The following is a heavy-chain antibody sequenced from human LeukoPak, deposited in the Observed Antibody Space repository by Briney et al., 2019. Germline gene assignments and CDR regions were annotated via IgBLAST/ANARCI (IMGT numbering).Heavy chain of an antibody. CDR3: AGPAGYDSSGYYFYDY. Sequence: SETLSLTCAVYGGSFSGYYWSWIRQPPGKGLEWIGEINHSGSTNYNPSLKSRVNISVDTSKNQFSLNLNSVTAADTAVYYCAGPAGYDSSGYYFYDYWGQGTLVTVSS. V-gene: IGHV4-34*01. CDR1: GGSFSGYY. CDR2: INHSGST. J-gene: IGHJ4*02. D-gene: IGHD3-22*01.